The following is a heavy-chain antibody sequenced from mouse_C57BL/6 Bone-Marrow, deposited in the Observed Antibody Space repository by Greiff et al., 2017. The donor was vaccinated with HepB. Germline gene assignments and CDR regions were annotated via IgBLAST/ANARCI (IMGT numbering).Heavy chain of an antibody. D-gene: IGHD2-4*01. CDR1: GYTFTSYG. CDR2: IYPRSGNT. J-gene: IGHJ3*01. V-gene: IGHV1-81*01. CDR3: AGLRLTGFAY. Sequence: QVQLQQSGAELARPGASVKLSCKASGYTFTSYGISWVKQRTGQGLEWIGEIYPRSGNTYYNEKFKGKATLTADKSSSTAYMELRSLTSEDSAVYFCAGLRLTGFAYWGQGTLVTVSA.